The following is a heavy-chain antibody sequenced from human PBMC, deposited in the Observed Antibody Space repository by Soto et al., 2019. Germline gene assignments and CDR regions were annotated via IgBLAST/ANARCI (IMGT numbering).Heavy chain of an antibody. D-gene: IGHD6-19*01. Sequence: SETLSLTCAVYGGSFSGYYWSWIRQPPGKGLEWIGEINHSGSTNYNPSLKSRVTISVDTSKNQFSLKLSSVTAADTAVYYCARAEAVAGTRWFDPWGQGTLVTVSS. CDR1: GGSFSGYY. CDR2: INHSGST. J-gene: IGHJ5*02. CDR3: ARAEAVAGTRWFDP. V-gene: IGHV4-34*01.